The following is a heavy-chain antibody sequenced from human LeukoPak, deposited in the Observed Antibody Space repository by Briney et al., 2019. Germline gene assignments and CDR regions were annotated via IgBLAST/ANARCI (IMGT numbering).Heavy chain of an antibody. CDR1: GFTFSTYW. CDR3: VSYAPCLVGHYYPAY. Sequence: GGSLRLSCAASGFTFSTYWMHWVRQAPLKGLVWVSRINADGSTTNYADSVKGRFTISRDNTRNTLYLQMNSLRAEDTAVYYCVSYAPCLVGHYYPAYWGQGTLVTVSS. V-gene: IGHV3-74*01. J-gene: IGHJ4*02. D-gene: IGHD2-15*01. CDR2: INADGSTT.